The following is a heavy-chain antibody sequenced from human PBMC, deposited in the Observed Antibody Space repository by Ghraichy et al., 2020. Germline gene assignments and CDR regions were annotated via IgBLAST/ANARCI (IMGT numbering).Heavy chain of an antibody. Sequence: SETLSLTCAVYGGSFSGYYWSWIRQPPGKGLEWIGEINHSGSTNYNPSHKSRVTISVDTSKNQFSLKLSSLTAADTAVYYWARGKYGSGIYEGWGQGTMVTVSS. CDR3: ARGKYGSGIYEG. J-gene: IGHJ3*01. CDR1: GGSFSGYY. CDR2: INHSGST. V-gene: IGHV4-34*01. D-gene: IGHD3-10*01.